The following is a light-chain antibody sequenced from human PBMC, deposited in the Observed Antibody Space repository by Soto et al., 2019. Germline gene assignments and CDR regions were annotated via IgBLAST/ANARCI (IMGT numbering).Light chain of an antibody. CDR1: SSDVGGYNY. CDR3: NSYTSSSNLV. J-gene: IGLJ3*02. V-gene: IGLV2-14*01. Sequence: QPALTQPASVSGSPGQSITISCTGTSSDVGGYNYVSWYQQHPGKAPKLLIYDVSNRPSVVSNRFSGSKSGNTASLTISGLQAEDEADYYCNSYTSSSNLVFGGGTQLTVL. CDR2: DVS.